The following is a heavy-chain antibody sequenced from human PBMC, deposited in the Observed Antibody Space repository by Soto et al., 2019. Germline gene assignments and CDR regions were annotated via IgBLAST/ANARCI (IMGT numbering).Heavy chain of an antibody. J-gene: IGHJ6*02. V-gene: IGHV4-59*01. D-gene: IGHD3-10*01. CDR1: GGSISSYY. Sequence: PSETLSLTCTVSGGSISSYYWSWIRQPPGKGPEWIGYIYYSGSTNYNPSLKSRVTISVDTSKNQFSLKLSSVTAADTAVYYCARGTHQFTMVRGVIGYYYYGMDVWGQGTTVTVSS. CDR2: IYYSGST. CDR3: ARGTHQFTMVRGVIGYYYYGMDV.